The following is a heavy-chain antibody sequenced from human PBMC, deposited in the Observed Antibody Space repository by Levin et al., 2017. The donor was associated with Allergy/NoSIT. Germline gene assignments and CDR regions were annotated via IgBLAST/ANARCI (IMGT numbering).Heavy chain of an antibody. D-gene: IGHD3-3*01. J-gene: IGHJ4*02. CDR3: ARAISWYYDFWSGYYTSRVFDY. Sequence: SETLSLTCAVYGGSFSGYYWSWIRQPPGKGLEWIGEINHSGSTNYNPSLKSRVTISVDTSKNQFSLKLSSVTAADTAVYYCARAISWYYDFWSGYYTSRVFDYWGQGTLVTVSS. CDR1: GGSFSGYY. V-gene: IGHV4-34*01. CDR2: INHSGST.